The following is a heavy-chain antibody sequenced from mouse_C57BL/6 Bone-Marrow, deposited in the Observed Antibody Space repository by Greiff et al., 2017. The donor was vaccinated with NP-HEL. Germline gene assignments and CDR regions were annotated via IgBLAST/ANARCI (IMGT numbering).Heavy chain of an antibody. V-gene: IGHV5-12*01. Sequence: EVKLMESGGGLVQPGGSLKLSCAASGFTFSDYYMYWVRQTPEKRLEWVAYISNGGGSTYYPDTVQGRFTISRDNAKNTLYLQMSRLKSEDTAMYYCARRYGNYGDYYAMDYWGQGTSVTVSS. J-gene: IGHJ4*01. CDR2: ISNGGGST. CDR3: ARRYGNYGDYYAMDY. CDR1: GFTFSDYY. D-gene: IGHD2-10*02.